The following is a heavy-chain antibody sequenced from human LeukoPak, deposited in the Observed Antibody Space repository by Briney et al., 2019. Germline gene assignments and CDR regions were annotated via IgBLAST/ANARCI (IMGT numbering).Heavy chain of an antibody. CDR1: GFTFSSYS. Sequence: PGGSLRLSCAASGFTFSSYSMNWVRQAPGKGLEWVSGISWNSGSIGYADSVKGRFTISRDNAKNSLYLQMNSLRAEDMALYYCAKDRYYYGSGPMDVWGKGTTVTVSS. J-gene: IGHJ6*03. CDR3: AKDRYYYGSGPMDV. CDR2: ISWNSGSI. D-gene: IGHD3-10*01. V-gene: IGHV3-9*03.